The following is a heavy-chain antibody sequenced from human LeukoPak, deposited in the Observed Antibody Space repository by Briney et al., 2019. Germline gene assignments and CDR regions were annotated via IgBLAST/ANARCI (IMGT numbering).Heavy chain of an antibody. Sequence: GGSLRLSCAASGFTFSNVWMSWVRQAPGKGLEWVGRIKSKTDGGTTDYATPVKGRFTISRDDSENTPFLQMNSLKTEDTAVYYCTTDRRASSGYEVYWGQGTLVTVSS. CDR1: GFTFSNVW. D-gene: IGHD5-12*01. J-gene: IGHJ4*02. CDR2: IKSKTDGGTT. CDR3: TTDRRASSGYEVY. V-gene: IGHV3-15*01.